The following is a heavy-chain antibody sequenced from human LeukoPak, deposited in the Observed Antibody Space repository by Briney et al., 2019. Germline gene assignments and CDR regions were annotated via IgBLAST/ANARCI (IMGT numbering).Heavy chain of an antibody. Sequence: GGSLRLSCAASGFTFSSYAMSWVRQAPGKGLEWVSAISGSGGSSYYADSVKGRFTISRDNSKNTLYLQMNSLRAEDTAVYYCASNRRWYYGMDVWGQGTTVTVSS. CDR2: ISGSGGSS. CDR3: ASNRRWYYGMDV. CDR1: GFTFSSYA. V-gene: IGHV3-23*01. J-gene: IGHJ6*02. D-gene: IGHD2/OR15-2a*01.